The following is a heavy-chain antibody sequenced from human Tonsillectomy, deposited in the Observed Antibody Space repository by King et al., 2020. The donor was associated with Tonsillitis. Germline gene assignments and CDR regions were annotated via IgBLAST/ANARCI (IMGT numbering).Heavy chain of an antibody. J-gene: IGHJ4*02. D-gene: IGHD6-19*01. CDR2: INPNGGST. CDR1: GYTFTSYY. V-gene: IGHV1-46*01. CDR3: AGGEYRSGWYFVF. Sequence: VQLVESGAEVKEPGASVKLSCKGSGYTFTSYYVHWVRQAPGQGLEWLGFINPNGGSTTYAQRFQGRVTMTRDTSTSTVYMELSSLSSEDAAVYYCAGGEYRSGWYFVFWGQGTLVTVSS.